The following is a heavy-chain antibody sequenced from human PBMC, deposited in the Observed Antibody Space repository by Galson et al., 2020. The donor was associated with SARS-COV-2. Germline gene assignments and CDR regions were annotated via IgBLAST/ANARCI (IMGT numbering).Heavy chain of an antibody. V-gene: IGHV3-11*05. CDR3: AKDRFLLVVPAGISIFDY. CDR2: ISTSSTYT. J-gene: IGHJ4*02. CDR1: RFTFSDFY. Sequence: GESLKISCAASRFTFSDFYMTWIRQAPGKGLEWVSYISTSSTYTNYADSVKGRFTISRDNSKNTLYLQMNSLRAEDTAVYYCAKDRFLLVVPAGISIFDYWGQGTLVTVSS. D-gene: IGHD2-2*02.